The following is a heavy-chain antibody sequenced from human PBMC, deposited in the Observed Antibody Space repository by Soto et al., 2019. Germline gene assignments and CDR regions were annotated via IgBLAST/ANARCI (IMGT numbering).Heavy chain of an antibody. V-gene: IGHV6-1*01. CDR1: GDSVSSNSAA. J-gene: IGHJ6*03. CDR3: ATSIVVVPAANGEHGYYYYMDV. D-gene: IGHD2-2*01. Sequence: SQTLSLTCAISGDSVSSNSAAWNWIRQSPSRGLEWLGRTYYRSKWYNDYAVSVKSRITINPDTSKNQFSLQLNSVTPEDTAVYYCATSIVVVPAANGEHGYYYYMDVWGKGTTVTVSS. CDR2: TYYRSKWYN.